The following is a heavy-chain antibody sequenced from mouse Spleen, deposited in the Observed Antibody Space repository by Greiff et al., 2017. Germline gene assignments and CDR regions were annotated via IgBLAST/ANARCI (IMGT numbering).Heavy chain of an antibody. CDR3: ARNWDENY. J-gene: IGHJ2*01. CDR1: GYSITSGYY. CDR2: ISYDGSN. D-gene: IGHD4-1*01. V-gene: IGHV3-6*01. Sequence: EVKLVESGPGLVKPSQSLSLTCSVTGYSITSGYYWNWIRQFPGNKLEWMGYISYDGSNNYNPSLKNRISITRDTSKNQFFLKLNSVTTEDTATYYCARNWDENYWGQGTTLTVSS.